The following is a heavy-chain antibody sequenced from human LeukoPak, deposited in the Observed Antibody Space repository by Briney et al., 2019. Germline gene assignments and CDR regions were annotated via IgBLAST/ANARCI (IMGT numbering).Heavy chain of an antibody. J-gene: IGHJ4*02. V-gene: IGHV1-2*06. CDR1: GYTFTGYY. CDR3: ARDGDFWSGYYCDY. CDR2: INPNNGGT. Sequence: ASVKVSCKASGYTFTGYYMHWVRQAPGQGLEWMGRINPNNGGTNYAPKFQGRVTMTRDTSITTAYMELSSLRSDDTAVYYCARDGDFWSGYYCDYWGQGTQVTVSS. D-gene: IGHD3-3*01.